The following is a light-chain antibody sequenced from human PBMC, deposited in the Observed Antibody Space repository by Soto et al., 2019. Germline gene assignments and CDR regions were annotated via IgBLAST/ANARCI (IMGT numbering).Light chain of an antibody. CDR3: VQALQSPPWT. CDR1: QSLLHSNGYNY. J-gene: IGKJ1*01. CDR2: LGS. V-gene: IGKV2-28*01. Sequence: DIVVTQSPLTLPVTPGETASISSRSSQSLLHSNGYNYLDWYLQKPGQSPQLLIYLGSNRASGVPDRFSGSGSGTDFTLKISRVEAEDVGVYYCVQALQSPPWTFGQGTKVEIK.